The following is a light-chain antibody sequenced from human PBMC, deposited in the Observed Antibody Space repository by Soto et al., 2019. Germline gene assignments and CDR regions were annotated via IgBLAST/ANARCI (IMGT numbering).Light chain of an antibody. V-gene: IGKV3-11*01. J-gene: IGKJ2*02. CDR2: DAS. Sequence: EIVLTQSPATLSLSPGERATLSCRASQSLSSYLAWYQHKPGQAPRLLIYDASNRATGIPARFSGSGSGTDFTLTISSLEPEDFAVYYCQQRSNWRTFGQGTKLEIK. CDR1: QSLSSY. CDR3: QQRSNWRT.